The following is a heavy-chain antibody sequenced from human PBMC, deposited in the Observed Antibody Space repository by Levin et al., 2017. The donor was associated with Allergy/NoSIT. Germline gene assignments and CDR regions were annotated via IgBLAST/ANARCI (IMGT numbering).Heavy chain of an antibody. CDR2: INHSGST. CDR1: GGSFSGYY. Sequence: ESLKISCAVYGGSFSGYYWSWIRQPPGKGLEWIGEINHSGSTNYNPSLKSRVTISVDTSKNQFSLKLSSVTAADTAVYYCARGRFFPVWGQGTTVTVSS. V-gene: IGHV4-34*01. CDR3: ARGRFFPV. D-gene: IGHD3-3*01. J-gene: IGHJ6*02.